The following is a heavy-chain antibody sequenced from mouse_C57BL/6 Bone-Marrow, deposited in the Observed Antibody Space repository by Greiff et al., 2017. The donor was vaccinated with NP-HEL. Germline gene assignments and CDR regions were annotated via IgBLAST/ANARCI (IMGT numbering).Heavy chain of an antibody. V-gene: IGHV3-6*01. Sequence: EVKLLESGPGLVKPSQSLSLTCSVTGYSITSGYYWNWIRQFPGNKLEWMGYISYDGSNNYNPSLKNRISITRDTSKNQFFLKLNSVTTEDTATYYCARELGRGFAYWGQGTLVTVSA. J-gene: IGHJ3*01. CDR3: ARELGRGFAY. CDR1: GYSITSGYY. D-gene: IGHD4-1*01. CDR2: ISYDGSN.